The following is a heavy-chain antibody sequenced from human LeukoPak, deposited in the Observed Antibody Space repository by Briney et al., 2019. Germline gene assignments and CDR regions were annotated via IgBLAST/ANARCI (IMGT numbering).Heavy chain of an antibody. CDR2: IYHSGST. D-gene: IGHD2/OR15-2a*01. CDR1: GGSISSSSYY. CDR3: ARAGTPYYFDY. V-gene: IGHV4-39*07. Sequence: SETLSLTCTVSGGSISSSSYYWGWIRQPPGKGLEWIGYIYHSGSTYYNPSLKSRVTISVDRSKNQFSLKLSSVTAADTAVYYCARAGTPYYFDYWGQGTLVTVSS. J-gene: IGHJ4*02.